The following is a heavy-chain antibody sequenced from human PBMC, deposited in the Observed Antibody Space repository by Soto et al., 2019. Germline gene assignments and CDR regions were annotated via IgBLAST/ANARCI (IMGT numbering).Heavy chain of an antibody. V-gene: IGHV4-4*07. CDR3: AKDREEGYNFYYGMDV. CDR2: IYTSAST. D-gene: IGHD2-2*02. Sequence: SETLSLTCTVSGASVNTYSWSWIRQPAWRGLEWIGRIYTSASTNYSPSLKGRVTLSVDTSKNQVSLKLTSVTAADTAIYYCAKDREEGYNFYYGMDVWAKGPRSPSP. J-gene: IGHJ6*02. CDR1: GASVNTYS.